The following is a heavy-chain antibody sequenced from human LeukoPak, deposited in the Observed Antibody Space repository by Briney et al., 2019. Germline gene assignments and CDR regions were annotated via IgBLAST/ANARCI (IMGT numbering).Heavy chain of an antibody. CDR1: GGSISSGGYY. CDR2: IYHSGST. Sequence: SETLSLTCTVSGGSISSGGYYWSWIRQPPGKGLEWIGYIYHSGSTSYNPSLKSRVTISVDRSKNQFSLKLTSVTAADTAVYYCARCPGYSYGYDCWGQGTLVTVSS. CDR3: ARCPGYSYGYDC. J-gene: IGHJ4*02. D-gene: IGHD5-18*01. V-gene: IGHV4-30-2*01.